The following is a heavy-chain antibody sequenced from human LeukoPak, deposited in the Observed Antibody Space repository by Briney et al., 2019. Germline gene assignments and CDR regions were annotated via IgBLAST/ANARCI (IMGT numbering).Heavy chain of an antibody. CDR1: DYTFTSYG. D-gene: IGHD2-21*02. CDR2: ISAHTGDT. J-gene: IGHJ5*02. CDR3: ARDTMVTANWFDP. V-gene: IGHV1-18*01. Sequence: ASVKVSCKASDYTFTSYGISWVRQVPGQGLEWMGWISAHTGDTNYAQNLQGRATMTTDTSTSTAYMELRSLTSDDTAVYYCARDTMVTANWFDPWGQGTLVTVSS.